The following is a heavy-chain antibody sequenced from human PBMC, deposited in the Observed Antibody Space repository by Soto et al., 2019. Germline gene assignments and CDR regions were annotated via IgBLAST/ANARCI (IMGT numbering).Heavy chain of an antibody. CDR1: GFTFSSYG. CDR3: AKASFAYGDYFDY. D-gene: IGHD4-17*01. Sequence: PGGSLRLSCAASGFTFSSYGMHWVRQAPGKGLEWVAVISYDGSNKYYADSVKGRFTISRDNSKNTLYLQMNSLRAEDTAVYYCAKASFAYGDYFDYWGQGTLVTVSS. CDR2: ISYDGSNK. J-gene: IGHJ4*02. V-gene: IGHV3-30*18.